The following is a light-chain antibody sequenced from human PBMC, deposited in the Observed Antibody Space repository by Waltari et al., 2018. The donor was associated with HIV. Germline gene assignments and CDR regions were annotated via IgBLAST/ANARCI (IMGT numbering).Light chain of an antibody. J-gene: IGKJ4*01. Sequence: EIVLTQSPGTLSLFPGERATLSCKVSQSVSSSYLAWYQQKVGQAPRLLIYGPSTRATGIPDRFSGSGSGTDFTLTISRLEAEDFAVYYCQQYGSSPLTFGGGTKVEIK. CDR1: QSVSSSY. V-gene: IGKV3-20*01. CDR2: GPS. CDR3: QQYGSSPLT.